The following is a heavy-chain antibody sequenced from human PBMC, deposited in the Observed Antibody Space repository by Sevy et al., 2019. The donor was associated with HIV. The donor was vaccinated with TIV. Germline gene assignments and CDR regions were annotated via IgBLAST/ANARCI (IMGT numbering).Heavy chain of an antibody. CDR3: AKVRFLEWLPTPLFDY. D-gene: IGHD3-3*01. CDR2: ISGSGGST. CDR1: GFTFSSYA. J-gene: IGHJ4*02. Sequence: GGSLRLSCAASGFTFSSYAMSWVRQAPGKGLEWVSAISGSGGSTYYADSVKGRFTISRDNSKNTRYLQMNSLRAEETAVYYCAKVRFLEWLPTPLFDYWGQGTLVTVSS. V-gene: IGHV3-23*01.